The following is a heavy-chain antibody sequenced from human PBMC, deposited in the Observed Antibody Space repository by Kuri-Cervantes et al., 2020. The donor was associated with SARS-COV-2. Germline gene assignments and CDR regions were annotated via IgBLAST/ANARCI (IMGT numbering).Heavy chain of an antibody. J-gene: IGHJ3*01. V-gene: IGHV4-59*01. Sequence: SETLSLTCTVSGGSINSYYWSWIRQPPGKGLEWIGYIYYSGSTNYNPSLKSRVTISVDTSKNQFSLKLSSVTAADTAVYYCASFGGIPFWGQGTMVTVSS. CDR3: ASFGGIPF. D-gene: IGHD4-23*01. CDR1: GGSINSYY. CDR2: IYYSGST.